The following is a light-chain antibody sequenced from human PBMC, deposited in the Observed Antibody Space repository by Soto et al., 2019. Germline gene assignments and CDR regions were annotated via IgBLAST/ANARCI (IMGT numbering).Light chain of an antibody. Sequence: EVVLTHPGAPLLFSGERATILCCGGSRSSSSYLAWYQHKPGQPPRLLIYDASKRATGIPVRFSGSGSGTDFTLTISSLESEDFAVYYCQQGRIWPPWTFGQGTRLEIK. CDR2: DAS. V-gene: IGKV3-11*01. J-gene: IGKJ5*01. CDR1: RSSSSY. CDR3: QQGRIWPPWT.